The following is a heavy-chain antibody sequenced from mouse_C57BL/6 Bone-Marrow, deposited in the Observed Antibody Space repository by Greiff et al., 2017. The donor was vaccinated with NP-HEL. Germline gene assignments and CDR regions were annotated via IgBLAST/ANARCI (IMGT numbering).Heavy chain of an antibody. J-gene: IGHJ4*01. V-gene: IGHV1-69*01. CDR2: IDPSDSYT. Sequence: VQLQQPGAELVMPGASVKLSCKASGYTFTSYWMNWVKQRPGQGLEWIGEIDPSDSYTNYNQQFKGKSTLTVDKSSSTAYMQLSSLTSEDYAVYYCAREVIYYGAMDYWGQGTSVTVSA. CDR3: AREVIYYGAMDY. CDR1: GYTFTSYW. D-gene: IGHD2-1*01.